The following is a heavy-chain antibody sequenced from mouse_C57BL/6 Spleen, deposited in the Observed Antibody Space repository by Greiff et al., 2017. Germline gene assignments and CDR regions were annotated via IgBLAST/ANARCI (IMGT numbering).Heavy chain of an antibody. Sequence: VQLQQSGPELVKPGASVKISCKASGYAFSSSWMNWVKQRPGKGLEWIGRIYPGDGDTNYNGKFKGKATLTADKSSSTAYMQLSSLTSEDSAVXFCARVSLTGTGDYWGQGTTLTVSS. CDR2: IYPGDGDT. V-gene: IGHV1-82*01. J-gene: IGHJ2*01. CDR3: ARVSLTGTGDY. CDR1: GYAFSSSW. D-gene: IGHD4-1*01.